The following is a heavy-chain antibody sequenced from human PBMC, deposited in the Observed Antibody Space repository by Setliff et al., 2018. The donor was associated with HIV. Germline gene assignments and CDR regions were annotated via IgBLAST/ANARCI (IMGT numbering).Heavy chain of an antibody. CDR2: IYYSGST. Sequence: SETLSLTCILSGGSISASNYYWGWIRQPPGKGLEWIGSIYYSGSTYYTPSLKSRVTISVDTSKNQFSLKLSSVTAADTAVYYCARHFGWLPREIDYWGQGTLVTVSS. V-gene: IGHV4-39*01. CDR3: ARHFGWLPREIDY. CDR1: GGSISASNYY. J-gene: IGHJ4*02. D-gene: IGHD5-12*01.